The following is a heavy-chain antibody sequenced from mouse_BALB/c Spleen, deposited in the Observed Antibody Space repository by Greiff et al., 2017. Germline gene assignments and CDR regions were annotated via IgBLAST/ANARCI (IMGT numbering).Heavy chain of an antibody. J-gene: IGHJ4*01. D-gene: IGHD2-12*01. CDR1: GYTFTSYV. CDR2: IDPYNGGT. CDR3: AITRGYAMDY. Sequence: EVQLQQSGPELVKPGASVKMSCKASGYTFTSYVMHWVKQKPGQGLEWIGYIDPYNGGTSYNQKFKGKATLTVDKSSSTAFMHLNSLTSEDSAVYYCAITRGYAMDYWGQGTSVTVSS. V-gene: IGHV1-14*01.